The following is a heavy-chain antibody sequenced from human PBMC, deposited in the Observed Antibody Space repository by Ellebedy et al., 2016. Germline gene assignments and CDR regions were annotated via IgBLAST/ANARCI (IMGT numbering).Heavy chain of an antibody. J-gene: IGHJ4*02. D-gene: IGHD2-21*01. CDR1: GSTFSTFW. CDR3: AKGSGWLCDY. V-gene: IGHV3-7*03. CDR2: IKQDGSQK. Sequence: GGSLRLSCTASGSTFSTFWMTWFRQAPGKGLEWVASIKQDGSQKDYVDSVKGRFTISRDNARNSLYLQMNGLRAEDTAMYYCAKGSGWLCDYWGQGILVTVSS.